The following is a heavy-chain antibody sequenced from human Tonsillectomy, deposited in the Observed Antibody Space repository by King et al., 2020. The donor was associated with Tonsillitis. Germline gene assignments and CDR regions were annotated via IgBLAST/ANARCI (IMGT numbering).Heavy chain of an antibody. CDR3: AKQLSADHRPLDC. V-gene: IGHV3-23*04. D-gene: IGHD5-24*01. Sequence: VQLVESGGGLVQPGGSLRLSCAASGFTFSNYAMTWVRQAPGKGLEWVSTISDGADTTYYADSVKGRFTISRDNARSTLYLQMNSLRAKDTAVYYCAKQLSADHRPLDCWGQGTLVTVSS. CDR2: ISDGADTT. CDR1: GFTFSNYA. J-gene: IGHJ4*02.